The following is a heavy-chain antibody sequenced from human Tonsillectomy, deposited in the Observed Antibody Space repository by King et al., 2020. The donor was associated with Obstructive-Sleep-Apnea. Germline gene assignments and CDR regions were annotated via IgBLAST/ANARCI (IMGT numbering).Heavy chain of an antibody. V-gene: IGHV3-15*04. D-gene: IGHD1-26*01. CDR2: IESKTDGGTT. J-gene: IGHJ4*02. Sequence: VQLVESGGGLVKPGGSLRLSCAASGFTFSNAWMSWVRQAPGKGLEWVGRIESKTDGGTTDYAAPVKGRFTISRDDSKNTLYLQMNSLKTEETAVYYFTPEPPPLRYSGSYYYFDYWGQGTLVTVSS. CDR3: TPEPPPLRYSGSYYYFDY. CDR1: GFTFSNAW.